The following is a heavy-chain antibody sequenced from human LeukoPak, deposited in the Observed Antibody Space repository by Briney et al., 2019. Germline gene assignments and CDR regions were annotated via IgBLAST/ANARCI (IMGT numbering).Heavy chain of an antibody. V-gene: IGHV4-39*07. Sequence: SETLSLTCTVSGGSISSSGYYWGWIRQPPGKGLEWIGSMYYSGNTYYNPSLKSRVTLSVDTSKNQFSLKLSSVTAADTAMYYCAYMLDAFDMWGQGTVVTVSS. J-gene: IGHJ3*02. D-gene: IGHD2-8*01. CDR1: GGSISSSGYY. CDR2: MYYSGNT. CDR3: AYMLDAFDM.